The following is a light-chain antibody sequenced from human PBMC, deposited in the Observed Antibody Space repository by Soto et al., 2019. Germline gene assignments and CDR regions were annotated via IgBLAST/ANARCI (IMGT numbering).Light chain of an antibody. J-gene: IGLJ1*01. CDR1: SSDVGGYNY. CDR2: DVS. Sequence: QSALTQPRSVSGSPGQSVTISCTGTSSDVGGYNYVSWYQQHPGKAPKLMIYDVSKRPSGVPYRFSGSKSGNTPSLTISGLHAEDEDDYYCCSYAGSYTHYVFGTGTKVTLL. V-gene: IGLV2-11*01. CDR3: CSYAGSYTHYV.